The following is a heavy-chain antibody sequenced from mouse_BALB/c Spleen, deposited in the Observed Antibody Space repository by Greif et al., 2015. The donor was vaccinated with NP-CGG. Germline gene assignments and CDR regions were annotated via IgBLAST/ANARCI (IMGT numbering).Heavy chain of an antibody. CDR1: GYTFTSYW. J-gene: IGHJ1*01. CDR3: ATGTYFDV. CDR2: INPSTGYT. Sequence: VKLMESGAELAKPGASVKMSCKASGYTFTSYWMHWVKQRPGQGLEWIGYINPSTGYTEYNQKFKDKATLTADKSSSTAYMQLSSLTSEDSAVYYRATGTYFDVWGAGTTFTVSS. D-gene: IGHD4-1*01. V-gene: IGHV1-7*01.